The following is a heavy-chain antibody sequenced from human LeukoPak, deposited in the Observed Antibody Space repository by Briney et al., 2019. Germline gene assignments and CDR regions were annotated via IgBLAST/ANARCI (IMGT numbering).Heavy chain of an antibody. CDR2: IYPGDSDT. V-gene: IGHV5-51*01. J-gene: IGHJ4*02. CDR3: ARSELVAGGYFDY. CDR1: GYSFTSYR. Sequence: GESLKISCKGSGYSFTSYRIGWVRQMPGKGLEWMGIIYPGDSDTRYSPSFQGQVTISADKSISTAYLQWSSLKASDTAMYYCARSELVAGGYFDYWGQGTLVTVSS. D-gene: IGHD2-8*02.